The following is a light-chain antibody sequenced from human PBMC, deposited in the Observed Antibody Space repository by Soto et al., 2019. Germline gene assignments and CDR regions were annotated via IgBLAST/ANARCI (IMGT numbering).Light chain of an antibody. J-gene: IGLJ1*01. CDR3: CSYAGSSTPLV. Sequence: QSALTQPASVSGSPGQSITISCTGTSSDVGSYNLVSWYQQHPGKAPKLMIYGVSKRPSGVSNRFSGSKSGNTASLTISGLQAEDEADYYCCSYAGSSTPLVFGTGTKVTVL. CDR2: GVS. CDR1: SSDVGSYNL. V-gene: IGLV2-23*02.